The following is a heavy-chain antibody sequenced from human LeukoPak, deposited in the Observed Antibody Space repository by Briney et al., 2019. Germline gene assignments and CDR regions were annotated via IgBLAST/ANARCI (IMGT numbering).Heavy chain of an antibody. CDR2: MNPNSGNT. CDR1: GYTFTSYD. CDR3: ARGEMATIQFDY. Sequence: ASVNVSCKASGYTFTSYDINWVRQATGQGLEWMGWMNPNSGNTGYAQKFQGRVTMTRNTSISTAYMELSSLRSEDTAVYYCARGEMATIQFDYWGQGTLVTVSS. D-gene: IGHD5-24*01. V-gene: IGHV1-8*01. J-gene: IGHJ4*02.